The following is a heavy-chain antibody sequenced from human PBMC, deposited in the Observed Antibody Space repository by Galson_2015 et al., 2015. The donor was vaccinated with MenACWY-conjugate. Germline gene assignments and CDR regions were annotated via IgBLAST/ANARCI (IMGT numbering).Heavy chain of an antibody. V-gene: IGHV3-74*01. J-gene: IGHJ5*02. CDR1: GFTFSSYW. CDR2: INSDGSST. CDR3: ARGGQGLEAAEDNWFAP. D-gene: IGHD6-13*01. Sequence: SLRLSCAASGFTFSSYWMHWVRQGPGKGLEWVSRINSDGSSTNYADSVKGRFTISRDNAKNTLYLQMNSLRAEDTAVYYCARGGQGLEAAEDNWFAPSGHGTLVTVSS.